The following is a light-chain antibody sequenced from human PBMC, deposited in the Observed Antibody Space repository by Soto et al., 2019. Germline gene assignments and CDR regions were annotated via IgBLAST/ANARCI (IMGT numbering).Light chain of an antibody. V-gene: IGLV2-8*01. Sequence: QSALTQPPSASGSPGQSVTISCTGTSSDVGGCRFVSWYQQFPGKAPQHIIYEVNKRPSGVPDRFSGSKSGNTASLTISGLQAEDEADYYCSSCAGSNNPYVFGTGTKLT. J-gene: IGLJ1*01. CDR3: SSCAGSNNPYV. CDR1: SSDVGGCRF. CDR2: EVN.